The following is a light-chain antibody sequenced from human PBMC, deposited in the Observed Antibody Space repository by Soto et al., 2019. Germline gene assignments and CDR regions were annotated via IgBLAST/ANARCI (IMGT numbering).Light chain of an antibody. J-gene: IGKJ1*01. V-gene: IGKV3D-15*01. Sequence: EIVVTQSPDTLSLSPGERATLSCRASQSVGNRLAWYQQKPSQAPRLLISGVFVRATGIPGRFSGSGSGTEFTLTISSLQSEDFALSYYQQHNKWPETFGQGTKVDIK. CDR2: GVF. CDR1: QSVGNR. CDR3: QQHNKWPET.